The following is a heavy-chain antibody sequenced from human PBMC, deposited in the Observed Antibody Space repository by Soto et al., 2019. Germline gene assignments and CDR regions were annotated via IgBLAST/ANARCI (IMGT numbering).Heavy chain of an antibody. J-gene: IGHJ4*02. Sequence: GGSLRLSCAASGFTFTRYSTNWVRQPPGKGLEWVSSISSNSDYIYYADSMKGIFTISRDNAKNSLYLEMSSLRAEDTAVYYCARESEDLTANFDYWGQGTLVTVSS. CDR3: ARESEDLTANFDY. V-gene: IGHV3-21*06. CDR1: GFTFTRYS. CDR2: ISSNSDYI.